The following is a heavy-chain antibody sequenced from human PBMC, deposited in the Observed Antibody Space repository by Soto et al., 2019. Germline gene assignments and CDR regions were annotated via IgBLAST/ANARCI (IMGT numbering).Heavy chain of an antibody. CDR2: IYYSGTT. Sequence: PSETLSLTCTVSGCSISSYYWSWIRQPPGKGLEWIGYIYYSGTTNYNPSLKSRVTISVATSKTQFSLKLSSVTAADTAVYYCARQQAVGSGSPHLLYYFYMGVWGKGTTVTVSS. CDR1: GCSISSYY. D-gene: IGHD3-10*01. J-gene: IGHJ6*03. V-gene: IGHV4-59*08. CDR3: ARQQAVGSGSPHLLYYFYMGV.